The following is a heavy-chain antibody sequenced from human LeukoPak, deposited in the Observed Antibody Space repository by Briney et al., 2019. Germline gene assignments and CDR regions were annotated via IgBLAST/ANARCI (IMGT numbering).Heavy chain of an antibody. Sequence: PSETLSLTCIVSGDSISTDYWSWIRQPPGKGLEWIGYTYNRGSTNYNPSLKSRVTILVDTSKNQFSLKLRSVTAADTAVYYCARDRPGIAVAGDAFDIWGQGTLVTVSS. D-gene: IGHD6-19*01. J-gene: IGHJ3*02. V-gene: IGHV4-59*01. CDR1: GDSISTDY. CDR3: ARDRPGIAVAGDAFDI. CDR2: TYNRGST.